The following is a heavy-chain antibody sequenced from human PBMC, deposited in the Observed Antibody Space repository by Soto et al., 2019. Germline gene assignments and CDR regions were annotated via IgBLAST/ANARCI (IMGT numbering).Heavy chain of an antibody. CDR1: GFTFSSYS. J-gene: IGHJ5*02. D-gene: IGHD2-2*01. CDR3: ASSALGYCSSTSCYPYNWFDP. CDR2: ISSSSSYI. Sequence: LRLSCAASGFTFSSYSMNWVRQAPGKGLEWVSSISSSSSYIYNADSVKGRFTISRDNAKNSLYLQMNSLRAEDTAVYYCASSALGYCSSTSCYPYNWFDPWGQGTLVTVSS. V-gene: IGHV3-21*01.